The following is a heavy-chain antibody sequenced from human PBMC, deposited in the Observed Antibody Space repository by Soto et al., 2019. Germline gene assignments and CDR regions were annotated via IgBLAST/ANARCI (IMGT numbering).Heavy chain of an antibody. CDR1: GYRFSRYG. CDR3: ARDEEDANLMIVVLPGDY. CDR2: ISTYNGHT. J-gene: IGHJ4*02. V-gene: IGHV1-18*01. D-gene: IGHD3-22*01. Sequence: QVQLVHSGGEVKKPGASVKVSCKTSGYRFSRYGINWVRQAPGQGLEWMGWISTYNGHTQYAQKFQGRVIMTIDTATNPADLELRSLRSDDTAVYYCARDEEDANLMIVVLPGDYWGQGTMVYVSA.